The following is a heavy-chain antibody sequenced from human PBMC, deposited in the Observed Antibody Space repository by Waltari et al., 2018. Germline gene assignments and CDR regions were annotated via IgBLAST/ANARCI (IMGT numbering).Heavy chain of an antibody. J-gene: IGHJ5*02. CDR1: GDSVTNYW. CDR2: IDLNGST. V-gene: IGHV4-59*02. CDR3: ARYTFPRPRWFDP. Sequence: QVQLQESGPGLVKPSETLSLTCTVSGDSVTNYWWSWIRQPPGKGLEWIGYIDLNGSTPYNPPRSNRVSISMDTSKNQFSRRLISVTDADTALYYCARYTFPRPRWFDPWGQGTLVTVSS.